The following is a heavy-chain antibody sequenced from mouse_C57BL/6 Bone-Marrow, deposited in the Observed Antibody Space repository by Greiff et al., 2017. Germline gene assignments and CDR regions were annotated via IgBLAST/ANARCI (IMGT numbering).Heavy chain of an antibody. Sequence: QVQLQQSGAELARPGASVKLSCKASGYTFTSYGISWVKQRTGQGLEWIGEIYPRSGNTYYNEKFKGKATLTADKSSSTAYMELRSLTSEDSAVYFCGRVRDYYGSSYPLAYWGQGTLVTVSA. V-gene: IGHV1-81*01. CDR3: GRVRDYYGSSYPLAY. J-gene: IGHJ3*01. CDR1: GYTFTSYG. CDR2: IYPRSGNT. D-gene: IGHD1-1*01.